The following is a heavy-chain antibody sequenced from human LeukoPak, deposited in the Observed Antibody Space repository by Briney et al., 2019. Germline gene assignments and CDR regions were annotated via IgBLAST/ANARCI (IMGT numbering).Heavy chain of an antibody. V-gene: IGHV1-2*02. CDR2: INPNSGGT. Sequence: ASVKVSCKASGYTFTNYGISWVRQAPGQGLEWMGWINPNSGGTNYAQKFQGRVTMTRDTSISTAYMEPSRLRSDDTAVYYCARYLPYYYKPDIWGQGTMVTVSS. CDR3: ARYLPYYYKPDI. CDR1: GYTFTNYG. D-gene: IGHD3-10*01. J-gene: IGHJ3*02.